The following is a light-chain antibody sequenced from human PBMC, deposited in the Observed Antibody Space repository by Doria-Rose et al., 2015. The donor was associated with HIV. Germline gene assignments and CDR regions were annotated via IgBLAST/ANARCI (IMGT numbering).Light chain of an antibody. Sequence: QSALTQPASLSGSPGQSITISCKGTSSDLSGYNSVSWYQQYPGKAPKVIIYDVIRRPSGVSYRFSASKSGNTASLTISGLQPEDEAYYYCNSYTASGHVVFGGGTKLTVL. J-gene: IGLJ2*01. V-gene: IGLV2-14*03. CDR1: SSDLSGYNS. CDR2: DVI. CDR3: NSYTASGHVV.